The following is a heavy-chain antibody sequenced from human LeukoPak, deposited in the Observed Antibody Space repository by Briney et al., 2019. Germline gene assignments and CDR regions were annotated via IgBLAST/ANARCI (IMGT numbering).Heavy chain of an antibody. D-gene: IGHD6-13*01. Sequence: ASVKVSCKASGCTFTGYYMHWVRQAPGQGLEWMGWINPNSGGTNYAQKFQGRVTMTRDTSISTAYMELSRLRSDDTAVYYCARDPRHKQQLVPIDGEGGYWGQGTLVTVSS. J-gene: IGHJ4*02. CDR1: GCTFTGYY. CDR2: INPNSGGT. CDR3: ARDPRHKQQLVPIDGEGGY. V-gene: IGHV1-2*02.